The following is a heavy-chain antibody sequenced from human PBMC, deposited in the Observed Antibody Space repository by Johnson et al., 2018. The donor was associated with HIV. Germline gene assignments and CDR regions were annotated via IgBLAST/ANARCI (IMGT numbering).Heavy chain of an antibody. CDR3: AREGGGHDYGDRDAFDI. Sequence: QVQLVESGGGVVQPGRSLRLSCAASGFTFSSYAMHWVRQAPGKGLEWVAIIYYDGTNKYYANSVKGRFTISRDNSKNTLYLQMGSLRAEDMAVYYCAREGGGHDYGDRDAFDIWGQGTMVTVSS. J-gene: IGHJ3*02. CDR2: IYYDGTNK. V-gene: IGHV3-30*03. CDR1: GFTFSSYA. D-gene: IGHD4-17*01.